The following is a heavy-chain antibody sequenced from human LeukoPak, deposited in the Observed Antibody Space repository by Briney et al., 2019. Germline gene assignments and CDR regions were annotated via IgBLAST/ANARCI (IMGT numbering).Heavy chain of an antibody. J-gene: IGHJ4*02. CDR3: ARDLGGYCSGGSCYGLDY. D-gene: IGHD2-15*01. CDR1: GFTFSNYW. Sequence: PGGSLRLSCAASGFTFSNYWMHWVRQAPGKGLVWVSRINSDGSSTSYADSVKGRFTISRDNAKNTLYLQMNSLRAEDTAVYYCARDLGGYCSGGSCYGLDYWGQGTLVTVSS. CDR2: INSDGSST. V-gene: IGHV3-74*01.